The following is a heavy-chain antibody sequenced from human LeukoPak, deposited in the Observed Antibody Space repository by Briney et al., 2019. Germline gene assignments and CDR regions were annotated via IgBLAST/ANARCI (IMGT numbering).Heavy chain of an antibody. J-gene: IGHJ4*02. CDR1: LGPFSTYA. Sequence: SLKFSCKPSLGPFSTYAISSVGQAPGRGLEWMGGIIPIFGTANYAQTFQGRVTIAADESTSTAYMELSSLRSEDTAVYYCARDRYGSGSYLVDYWGQGTLVTVSS. CDR2: IIPIFGTA. D-gene: IGHD3-10*01. CDR3: ARDRYGSGSYLVDY. V-gene: IGHV1-69*13.